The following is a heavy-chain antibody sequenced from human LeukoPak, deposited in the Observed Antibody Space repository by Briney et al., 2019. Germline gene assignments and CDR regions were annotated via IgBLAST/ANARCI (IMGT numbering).Heavy chain of an antibody. D-gene: IGHD1-20*01. CDR1: GFTVSSNY. CDR3: ARGYHFRNYYYYYMDV. Sequence: GGSLRLSCAASGFTVSSNYMSWVRQAPGKGLEWVSVISSGGSPYYADSVKGRFTISRDDSKNTLYLQMNILRAEDTAVYFCARGYHFRNYYYYYMDVWGKGTTVTVSS. J-gene: IGHJ6*03. CDR2: ISSGGSP. V-gene: IGHV3-53*01.